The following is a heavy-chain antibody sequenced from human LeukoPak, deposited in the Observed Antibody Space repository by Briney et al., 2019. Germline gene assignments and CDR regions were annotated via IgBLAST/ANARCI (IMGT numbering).Heavy chain of an antibody. Sequence: GGSLRLSRAASGFTFSDYYMTWIRQAPGKGLEWMSYISTSAGTIYYADSVKGRFTISRDNAKTSLYLQMNSLRAEDTAVYYCARDAIDSSGFDFDYWGQGTLVTVSS. D-gene: IGHD3-22*01. CDR1: GFTFSDYY. V-gene: IGHV3-11*01. CDR2: ISTSAGTI. CDR3: ARDAIDSSGFDFDY. J-gene: IGHJ4*02.